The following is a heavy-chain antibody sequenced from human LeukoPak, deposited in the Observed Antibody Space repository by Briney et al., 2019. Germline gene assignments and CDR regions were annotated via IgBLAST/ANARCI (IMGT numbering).Heavy chain of an antibody. V-gene: IGHV4-4*02. J-gene: IGHJ3*02. CDR3: AGAYCGGDCYSGRTFDI. CDR1: GFTFSSYSM. CDR2: VYHSGST. D-gene: IGHD2-21*02. Sequence: GSLRLSCAASGFTFSSYSMNWVRQAPGKGLGWIGEVYHSGSTNYNPSLKSRVTISVDKSKNQFSLKLSSVTAADTAVYYCAGAYCGGDCYSGRTFDIWGQGTMVTVSS.